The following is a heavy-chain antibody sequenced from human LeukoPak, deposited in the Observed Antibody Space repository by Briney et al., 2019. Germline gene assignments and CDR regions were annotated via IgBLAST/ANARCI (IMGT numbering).Heavy chain of an antibody. V-gene: IGHV3-23*01. CDR3: AKGQIEVARSWFDP. D-gene: IGHD6-19*01. CDR1: GFTFSSYA. J-gene: IGHJ5*02. CDR2: ISGSGGTT. Sequence: PGGSLRLSCAASGFTFSSYAMNWVRQAPGKGLEWVSVISGSGGTTYYADSVKGRFTISRDNSKNTLYLQMNSLRAEDTAVYYCAKGQIEVARSWFDPWGQGTLVTVSS.